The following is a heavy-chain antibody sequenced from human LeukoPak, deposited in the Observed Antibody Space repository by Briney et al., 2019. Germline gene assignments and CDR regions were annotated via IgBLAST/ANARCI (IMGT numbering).Heavy chain of an antibody. CDR3: ARENHDYGDFSFFYY. CDR2: IYYSGST. J-gene: IGHJ4*02. V-gene: IGHV4-59*01. CDR1: GGPISSYY. Sequence: SETLSLTCTVSGGPISSYYWSWLRQPPGKGLEWIGYIYYSGSTNYNPSLKSRVAISVDTSKNQFSLKLSSVTAADTAVYYCARENHDYGDFSFFYYWGQGTLGTVSS. D-gene: IGHD4-17*01.